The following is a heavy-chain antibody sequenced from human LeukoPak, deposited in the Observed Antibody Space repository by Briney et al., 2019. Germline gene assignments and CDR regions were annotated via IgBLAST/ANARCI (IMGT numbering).Heavy chain of an antibody. CDR2: ISSSGGST. J-gene: IGHJ4*02. CDR3: ARYGYNTNRLPFDY. CDR1: GFTFSSNA. D-gene: IGHD1-14*01. V-gene: IGHV3-23*01. Sequence: PGGSLRLSCVVSGFTFSSNAMSWVRQAPGKGLEWVSSISSSGGSTYYADSVKGRFTISRDNSKNTVYLQMNSLRAEDTAIYYCARYGYNTNRLPFDYWGRGTLVTVPS.